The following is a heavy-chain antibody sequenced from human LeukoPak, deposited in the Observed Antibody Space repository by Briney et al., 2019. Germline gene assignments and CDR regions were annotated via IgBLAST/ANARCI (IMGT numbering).Heavy chain of an antibody. V-gene: IGHV3-74*01. CDR1: GFTFSTYW. CDR2: ISGDGSAT. CDR3: ARTTGGPASTLAFDI. D-gene: IGHD4-17*01. Sequence: GGSLRLSCAASGFTFSTYWMHWVRQAPGKGLVWVSRISGDGSATTYADSMKGRFTVSRDNAKNTLYLQLSSLRAEDTAIYYCARTTGGPASTLAFDIWGQGTMVTVS. J-gene: IGHJ3*02.